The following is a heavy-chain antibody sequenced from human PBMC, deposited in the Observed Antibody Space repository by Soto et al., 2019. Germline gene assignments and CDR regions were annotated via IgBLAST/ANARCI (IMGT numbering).Heavy chain of an antibody. J-gene: IGHJ6*03. CDR2: INPNSGGT. Sequence: ASVKVSCKASGYTFTGYYMHWVRQAPGQGLEWMGWINPNSGGTNYAQKFQGWVTRTRDTSISTAYMELSRLRSDDTAVYYCARGMGGLEYYYYYYMDVWGKGTTVTVSS. V-gene: IGHV1-2*04. CDR1: GYTFTGYY. D-gene: IGHD3-16*01. CDR3: ARGMGGLEYYYYYYMDV.